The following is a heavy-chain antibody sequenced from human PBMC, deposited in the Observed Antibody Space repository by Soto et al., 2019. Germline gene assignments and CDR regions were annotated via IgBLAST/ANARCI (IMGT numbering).Heavy chain of an antibody. Sequence: SETLSLTCTVSGGSISSGDYYWSWIRQPPGKGLEWIGYIYYSGSTYYNPSLKSRVTISVDTSKNQFSLKLSSVTAADTAVYYCASERIAAAGPPYYYGMDVWGQGTTVTVSS. CDR3: ASERIAAAGPPYYYGMDV. CDR2: IYYSGST. V-gene: IGHV4-30-4*01. J-gene: IGHJ6*02. CDR1: GGSISSGDYY. D-gene: IGHD6-13*01.